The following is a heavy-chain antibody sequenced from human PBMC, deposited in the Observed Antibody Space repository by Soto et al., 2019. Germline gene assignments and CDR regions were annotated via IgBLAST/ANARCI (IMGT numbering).Heavy chain of an antibody. CDR1: GYTFTNYD. CDR3: VRQRVLPAAKRNSCFDP. V-gene: IGHV1-8*01. D-gene: IGHD2-2*01. J-gene: IGHJ5*02. CDR2: MNPNSGDT. Sequence: QVQLVQSGAEVKKPGASVKVSCKTSGYTFTNYDINWVRQAAGQGLEWMGWMNPNSGDTGYAQKFQDRVTMTRNSTIRTAYMELSSLRSEDTAVYYGVRQRVLPAAKRNSCFDPWGQGTLVTVSS.